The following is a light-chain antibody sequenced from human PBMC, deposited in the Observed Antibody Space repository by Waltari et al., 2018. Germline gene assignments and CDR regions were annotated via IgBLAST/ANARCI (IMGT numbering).Light chain of an antibody. CDR2: QDT. J-gene: IGLJ2*01. Sequence: SYELTQPPSVSVSPGQTASITCSGDTLGDKYVCWYQQKPGQSPVLVIYQDTKRPSGIPGRFSGSNSANTATLTIRGTQAMDEADYYCQAWDINTYVVFGGGTKVTVL. CDR3: QAWDINTYVV. V-gene: IGLV3-1*01. CDR1: TLGDKY.